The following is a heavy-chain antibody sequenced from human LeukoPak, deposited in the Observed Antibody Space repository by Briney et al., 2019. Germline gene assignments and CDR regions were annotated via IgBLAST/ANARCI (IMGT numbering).Heavy chain of an antibody. CDR1: GFTFSSYG. CDR3: ARDLGGGNAFDY. V-gene: IGHV3-33*01. Sequence: GGSLRLSCAASGFTFSSYGMLWVRQAPGKGLEWVAVIWYDGSNKYYADSVKGRFTISRDNSKNTLYLQMNSLRAEDTAVYYCARDLGGGNAFDYWSQGTLVTVSS. J-gene: IGHJ4*02. D-gene: IGHD4-23*01. CDR2: IWYDGSNK.